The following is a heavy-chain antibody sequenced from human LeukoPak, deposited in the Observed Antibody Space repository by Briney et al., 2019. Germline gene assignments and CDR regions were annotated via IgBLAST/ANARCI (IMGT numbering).Heavy chain of an antibody. CDR3: ARDRATTVTKSFAFDI. CDR1: GGTFSNYA. Sequence: SVKVSCKASGGTFSNYALSRVRQAPGQGLEWMGGIIPIFGTTNYAQKFQGRVTITTDESTGTAYMELISLRSEDTAIYYCARDRATTVTKSFAFDIWGQGTMVTVSS. D-gene: IGHD4-17*01. V-gene: IGHV1-69*05. CDR2: IIPIFGTT. J-gene: IGHJ3*02.